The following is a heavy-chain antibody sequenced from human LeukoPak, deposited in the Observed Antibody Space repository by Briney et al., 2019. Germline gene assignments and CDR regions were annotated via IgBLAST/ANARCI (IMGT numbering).Heavy chain of an antibody. CDR3: ARKTMIVVVNWFDP. CDR2: INHSGST. D-gene: IGHD3-22*01. Sequence: SETLSLTCAVYGGSFSGYYWSWIRQPPAKGLEWIGEINHSGSTNYNPSLKSRVTISVDTSKNQFSLKLSSVTAADTAVYYCARKTMIVVVNWFDPWGQGTLVTVSS. CDR1: GGSFSGYY. V-gene: IGHV4-34*01. J-gene: IGHJ5*02.